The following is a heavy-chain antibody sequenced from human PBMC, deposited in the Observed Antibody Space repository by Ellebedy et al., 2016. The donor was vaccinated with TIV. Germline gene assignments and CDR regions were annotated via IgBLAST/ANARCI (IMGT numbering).Heavy chain of an antibody. D-gene: IGHD6-19*01. CDR1: GGSIRSDTFY. CDR3: ARQGHSSGWYVGEYYFDY. V-gene: IGHV4-39*01. J-gene: IGHJ4*02. CDR2: INHSGST. Sequence: MPSETLSLTCTVSGGSIRSDTFYWGWIRQPPGKGLEWIGEINHSGSTNYNPSLKSRVTISVDTSKNQFSLKLSSVTAADTAVYYCARQGHSSGWYVGEYYFDYWGQGTLVTVSS.